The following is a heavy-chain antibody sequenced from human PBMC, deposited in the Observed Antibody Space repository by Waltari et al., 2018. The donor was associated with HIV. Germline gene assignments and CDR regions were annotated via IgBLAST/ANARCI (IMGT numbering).Heavy chain of an antibody. D-gene: IGHD2-15*01. CDR1: GGTFSSYA. CDR3: APRKGMVAAVGGGYGMDV. V-gene: IGHV1-69*01. Sequence: QVQLVQSGAEVKKPGSSVKVSCKASGGTFSSYAISWVRQAPGQGLEWMGEGGPMCGKGNCAQKCRGVCTITAEESRGAAVRELSSVRAEDTAGCYCAPRKGMVAAVGGGYGMDVWGQGTTVTVSS. J-gene: IGHJ6*02. CDR2: GGPMCGKG.